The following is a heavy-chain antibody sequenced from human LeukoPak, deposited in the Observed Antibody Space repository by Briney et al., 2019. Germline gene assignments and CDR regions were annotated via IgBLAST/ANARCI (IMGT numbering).Heavy chain of an antibody. CDR1: GYSISSGYY. CDR2: IHTSGST. J-gene: IGHJ4*02. V-gene: IGHV4-4*07. Sequence: SETLSLTCTVSGYSISSGYYWSWIRQPAGKGLEWIGRIHTSGSTNYNPSLKSRVTMSVDTSKNQFSLKLSSVTAADTAVYYCARGKERRGSGWYLYYFDYWGQGTLVTVSS. D-gene: IGHD6-19*01. CDR3: ARGKERRGSGWYLYYFDY.